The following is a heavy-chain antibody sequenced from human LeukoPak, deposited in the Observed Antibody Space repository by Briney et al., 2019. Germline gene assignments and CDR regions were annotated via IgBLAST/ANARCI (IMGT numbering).Heavy chain of an antibody. CDR1: GDSVSSNSVA. V-gene: IGHV6-1*01. CDR3: ARGRQWLNWFDP. Sequence: TSQTLSLTCAISGDSVSSNSVAWNWIRQSPSRGLEWLGRTYYRSKWFNDYALSVKSRISINPDTSKNQFSLQLNSVTPEDTAVYYCARGRQWLNWFDPWGQGTLVTVSS. J-gene: IGHJ5*02. CDR2: TYYRSKWFN. D-gene: IGHD5-24*01.